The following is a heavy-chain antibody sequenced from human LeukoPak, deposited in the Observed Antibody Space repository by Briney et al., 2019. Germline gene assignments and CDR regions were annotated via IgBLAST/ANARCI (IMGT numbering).Heavy chain of an antibody. Sequence: SETLSLTCTVSGGSISSYYWSWIRQPPVKGLEWIGYIYYSGSTNYNPSLKSRVTISVDTSKNQFSLKLSSVTAADTAVYYCARYTSHWGDFVYWGQGTLVTVSS. CDR2: IYYSGST. CDR1: GGSISSYY. V-gene: IGHV4-59*01. D-gene: IGHD6-13*01. CDR3: ARYTSHWGDFVY. J-gene: IGHJ4*02.